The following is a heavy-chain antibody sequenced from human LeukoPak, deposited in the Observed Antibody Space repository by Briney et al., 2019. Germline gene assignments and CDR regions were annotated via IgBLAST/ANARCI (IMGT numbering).Heavy chain of an antibody. CDR2: LYTGGKT. CDR3: ARDSTFDI. J-gene: IGHJ3*02. V-gene: IGHV3-53*01. Sequence: PGGSLRLSCAASVFTISSYHMSWVRQAPGKGLEWVSVLYTGGKTSYAGAVRGRFTVSRDNSKNTLSLEMNSLRAEDTAVYYCARDSTFDIWGQGTVVTVSS. CDR1: VFTISSYH. D-gene: IGHD2-2*01.